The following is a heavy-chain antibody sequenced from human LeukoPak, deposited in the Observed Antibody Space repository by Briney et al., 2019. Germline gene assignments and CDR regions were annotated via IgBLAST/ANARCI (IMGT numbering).Heavy chain of an antibody. Sequence: GRSLRLSCAASGFTFSSYSMNWVRQAPGKGLEWVSSISSSSSYIYYADSVKGRFTISRDNAKNSLYLQMNSLRAEDTAVYYCARSASLIAAAGLIWGQGTMVTVSS. J-gene: IGHJ3*02. D-gene: IGHD6-13*01. CDR1: GFTFSSYS. V-gene: IGHV3-21*01. CDR2: ISSSSSYI. CDR3: ARSASLIAAAGLI.